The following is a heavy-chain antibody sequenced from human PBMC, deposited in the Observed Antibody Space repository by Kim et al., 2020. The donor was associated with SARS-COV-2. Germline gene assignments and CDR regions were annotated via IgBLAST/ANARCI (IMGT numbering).Heavy chain of an antibody. D-gene: IGHD3-9*01. J-gene: IGHJ6*02. Sequence: SETLSLTCAVYGGSFSGYYWSWIRQPPGKGLEWIGEINHSGSTNYNPSLKSRVTISVDTSKNQFSLKLSSVTAADTAVYYCARSLPDRYFDWYYYYGMDVWGQGTTVTVSS. CDR3: ARSLPDRYFDWYYYYGMDV. CDR1: GGSFSGYY. V-gene: IGHV4-34*01. CDR2: INHSGST.